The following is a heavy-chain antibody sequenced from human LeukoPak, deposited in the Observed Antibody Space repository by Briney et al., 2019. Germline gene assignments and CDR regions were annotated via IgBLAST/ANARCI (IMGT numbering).Heavy chain of an antibody. CDR3: ARGNLLTNWFDP. V-gene: IGHV4-59*12. CDR1: GGSISSYY. Sequence: SETLSLTCTVSGGSISSYYWSWIRQPPGKGLEWIGYIYSSGSTNYNPSLKSRVTISVDTSKNQFSLKLSSVTAADTAVYCCARGNLLTNWFDPWGQGTLVTVSS. CDR2: IYSSGST. J-gene: IGHJ5*02. D-gene: IGHD1-26*01.